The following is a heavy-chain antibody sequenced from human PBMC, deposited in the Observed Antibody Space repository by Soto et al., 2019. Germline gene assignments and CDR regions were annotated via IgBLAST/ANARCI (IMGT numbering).Heavy chain of an antibody. Sequence: SPTLSLTCAISGDSVSSNSATWHSIRQSPSRGLEWLGRTYYRSKWFNDYAVSVKSRIIINPDTSKNQFSLQLNSVTPEDTAVYYCARDRRGLDYWGQGTLVTVSS. D-gene: IGHD6-6*01. CDR2: TYYRSKWFN. CDR3: ARDRRGLDY. J-gene: IGHJ4*02. V-gene: IGHV6-1*01. CDR1: GDSVSSNSAT.